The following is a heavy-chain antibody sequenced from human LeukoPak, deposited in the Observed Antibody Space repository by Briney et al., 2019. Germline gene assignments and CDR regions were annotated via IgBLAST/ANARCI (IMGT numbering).Heavy chain of an antibody. V-gene: IGHV3-43*02. CDR3: TSLGGLDY. Sequence: PGGSLRLSCAASGFTFDDYAMHWVRQAPGKGLEWVSLISGDGGSTYYADSVKGRFTISRDNTKNTLYLQMDSLRAEDTAVYYCTSLGGLDYWGQGTLATVSS. CDR1: GFTFDDYA. D-gene: IGHD1-26*01. J-gene: IGHJ4*02. CDR2: ISGDGGST.